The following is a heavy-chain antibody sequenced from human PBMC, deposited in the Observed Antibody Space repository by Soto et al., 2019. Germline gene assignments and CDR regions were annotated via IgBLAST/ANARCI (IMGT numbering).Heavy chain of an antibody. CDR3: AKDIGYSSSWFVSTDY. Sequence: PGGSLRLSCAASGFTFSNSAMIWVRQAPGKGLGWVSAISRGGSSTYYADSVKGRFTISRDNSKNTLYLQMNSLRAEDTALYYCAKDIGYSSSWFVSTDYWGQGTLVTVSS. CDR1: GFTFSNSA. CDR2: ISRGGSST. D-gene: IGHD6-13*01. J-gene: IGHJ4*02. V-gene: IGHV3-23*01.